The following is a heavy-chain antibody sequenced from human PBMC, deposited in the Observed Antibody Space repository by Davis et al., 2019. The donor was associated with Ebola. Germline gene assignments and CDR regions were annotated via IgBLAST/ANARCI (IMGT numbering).Heavy chain of an antibody. CDR2: IGTAGDP. D-gene: IGHD3-9*01. Sequence: GESLKISCAASGFTFSSYDMHWVRQATGKGLEWVSAIGTAGDPYYPGSVKGRFTISRENAKNSLYLQMNSLRAGDTAVYYCAKGYLRYFDWFMGGMDVWGQGTTVTVSS. V-gene: IGHV3-13*05. CDR3: AKGYLRYFDWFMGGMDV. J-gene: IGHJ6*02. CDR1: GFTFSSYD.